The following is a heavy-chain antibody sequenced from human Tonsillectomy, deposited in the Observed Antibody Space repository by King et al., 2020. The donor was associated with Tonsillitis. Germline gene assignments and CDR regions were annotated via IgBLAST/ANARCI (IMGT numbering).Heavy chain of an antibody. J-gene: IGHJ2*01. CDR3: AREVGSIAVAGTNRYFDP. CDR2: VYDSGST. CDR1: GGSIRSYY. V-gene: IGHV4-59*01. Sequence: QLQESGPGLVKPSETLSLTCTVSGGSIRSYYWSWIRQPPGKGLEWIGYVYDSGSTNYNPSLKSRVTISVDTSKNQFSLKLSAVTAADTAVYYCAREVGSIAVAGTNRYFDPWGRGTLVTVSS. D-gene: IGHD6-19*01.